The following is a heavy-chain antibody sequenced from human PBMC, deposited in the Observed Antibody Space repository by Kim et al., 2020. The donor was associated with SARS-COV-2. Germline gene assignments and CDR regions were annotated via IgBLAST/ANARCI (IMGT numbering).Heavy chain of an antibody. CDR1: GFTFSSYE. CDR2: ISSSGSNI. J-gene: IGHJ1*01. Sequence: GGSLRLSCAASGFTFSSYEMNWVRQAPGKGLEWVSYISSSGSNIYYADSVKGRFTISRDNAKNSLYLQMNSLRAEDTAVYYCARAKQWLVGEYFQHWGQGTLVTVSS. V-gene: IGHV3-48*03. D-gene: IGHD6-19*01. CDR3: ARAKQWLVGEYFQH.